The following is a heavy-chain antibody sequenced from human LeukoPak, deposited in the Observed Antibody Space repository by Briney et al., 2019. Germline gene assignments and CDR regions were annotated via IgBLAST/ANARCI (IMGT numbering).Heavy chain of an antibody. CDR2: IKHDGSED. CDR3: ARGAVASFRGYYYYYYMDV. J-gene: IGHJ6*03. V-gene: IGHV3-7*01. D-gene: IGHD6-19*01. Sequence: GGSLRLSCAASGFTFSNYWMTWVRQAPGKGLEWVANIKHDGSEDYYLDSVKGRFTISRDNAKNSLYLQMNSLRAEDTAVYYCARGAVASFRGYYYYYYMDVWGKGTTVTVSS. CDR1: GFTFSNYW.